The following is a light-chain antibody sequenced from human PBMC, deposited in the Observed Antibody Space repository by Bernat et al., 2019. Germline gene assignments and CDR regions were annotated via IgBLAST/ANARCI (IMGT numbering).Light chain of an antibody. CDR3: SSYSTSSTPVV. V-gene: IGLV2-14*03. J-gene: IGLJ2*01. CDR2: DVN. Sequence: QSALTQPASVSGSPGQSITISCTGTSSDVGAYNYVSWYLQHPGEAPKLMIYDVNNRPSGVSNGFSGSKSGNTASLTISGLQIEDEADYFCSSYSTSSTPVVFGGGTRLTVL. CDR1: SSDVGAYNY.